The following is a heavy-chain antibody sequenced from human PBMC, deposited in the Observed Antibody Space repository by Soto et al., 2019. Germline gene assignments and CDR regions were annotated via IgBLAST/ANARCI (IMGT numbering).Heavy chain of an antibody. Sequence: QVTLKESGPVLVRPTESLTLTCTVAGFSLTNAGLGVSWIRQPPGKALEWLAHIFSSDTKYFNPSLNNRLTIFKDNAKSQVVLTMINMYVVDTDTYFCARAEDAYSVDYWGRGTLVTVSS. CDR1: GFSLTNAGLG. D-gene: IGHD3-16*01. CDR2: IFSSDTK. J-gene: IGHJ4*02. CDR3: ARAEDAYSVDY. V-gene: IGHV2-26*01.